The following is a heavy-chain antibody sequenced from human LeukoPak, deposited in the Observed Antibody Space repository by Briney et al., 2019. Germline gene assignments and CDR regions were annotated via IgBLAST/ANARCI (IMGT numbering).Heavy chain of an antibody. CDR3: AKEGMEYCSGGSCYDDEDAFDI. J-gene: IGHJ3*02. CDR1: GFTFSSYG. CDR2: ISYDGSNK. V-gene: IGHV3-30*18. Sequence: PGRSLRLSCAASGFTFSSYGMHWVRQAPGKGLEWVAVISYDGSNKYYADSVKGRFTISRDNSKNTLFLQMNSLRAEDTAVNYCAKEGMEYCSGGSCYDDEDAFDIWGQGTMVTVSS. D-gene: IGHD2-15*01.